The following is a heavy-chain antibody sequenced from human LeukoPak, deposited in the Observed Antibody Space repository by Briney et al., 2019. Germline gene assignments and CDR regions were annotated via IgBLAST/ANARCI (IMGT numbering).Heavy chain of an antibody. J-gene: IGHJ4*02. CDR3: ARVTAGFTVPGRPFDY. D-gene: IGHD3-16*01. Sequence: GGSLRLSCAASGITFSTYGMYWVRQAPGKGLEWVAVISHDGNSKYYADSVKGRFTISRDNSKNTLYLQMNSLRAEDTAVYYCARVTAGFTVPGRPFDYWGQGTLVTVSS. CDR1: GITFSTYG. CDR2: ISHDGNSK. V-gene: IGHV3-30*03.